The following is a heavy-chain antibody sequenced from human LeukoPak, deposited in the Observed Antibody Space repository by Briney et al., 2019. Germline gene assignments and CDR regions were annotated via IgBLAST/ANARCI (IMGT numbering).Heavy chain of an antibody. J-gene: IGHJ4*02. CDR3: ARGSSDFDY. Sequence: GGSLRLSCEASGFTFSSYSMNWVRQAPGKGLEWISYISTSTTTIYYADSVKGRFTISRDNAKNSLYLQMNSLRAEDTAVYYCARGSSDFDYWGQGTLVTVSS. CDR1: GFTFSSYS. CDR2: ISTSTTTI. V-gene: IGHV3-48*04.